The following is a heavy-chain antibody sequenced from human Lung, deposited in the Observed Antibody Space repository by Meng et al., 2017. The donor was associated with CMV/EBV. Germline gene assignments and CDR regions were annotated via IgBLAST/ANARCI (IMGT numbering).Heavy chain of an antibody. D-gene: IGHD2-2*01. CDR1: GGSFSGYY. V-gene: IGHV4-34*01. CDR2: INHSGST. J-gene: IGHJ4*02. CDR3: ARGGYCSSTSCYAGRPFDY. Sequence: SXTLSLXCAVYGGSFSGYYWSWIRQPPGKGLECIGEINHSGSTNYNPSLKSRVTISVDTSKNQFSLKLSSVTAADTAVYYCARGGYCSSTSCYAGRPFDYXDQGXLVTVSS.